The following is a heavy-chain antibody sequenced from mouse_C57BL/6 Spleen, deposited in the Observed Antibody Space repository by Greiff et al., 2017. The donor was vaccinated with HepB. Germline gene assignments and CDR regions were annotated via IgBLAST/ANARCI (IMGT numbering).Heavy chain of an antibody. CDR2: IWTGGGT. V-gene: IGHV2-9-1*01. CDR3: ARSSIYYDYDRWYFDV. D-gene: IGHD2-4*01. CDR1: GFSLTSYA. J-gene: IGHJ1*03. Sequence: VQGVESGPGLVAPSQSLSITCTVSGFSLTSYAISWVRQPPGKGLEWLGVIWTGGGTNYNSALKSRLSISKDNSKSQVFLKMNSLQTDDTARYYCARSSIYYDYDRWYFDVWGTGTTVTVSS.